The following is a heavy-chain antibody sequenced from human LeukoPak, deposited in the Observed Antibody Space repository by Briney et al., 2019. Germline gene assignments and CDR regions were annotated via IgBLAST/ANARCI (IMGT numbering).Heavy chain of an antibody. CDR1: GGSISSGGYY. CDR2: IYYSGST. D-gene: IGHD6-13*01. CDR3: ARDQIQQPVMEDYYYYYGMDV. V-gene: IGHV4-31*03. J-gene: IGHJ6*02. Sequence: SQTLSLTCTVSGGSISSGGYYWSWIRQHPGKGLEWIGYIYYSGSTYYNPSLKSRVTISVDTSKNQFSLKLSSVTAADTAVYYCARDQIQQPVMEDYYYYYGMDVWGQGTTVTVSS.